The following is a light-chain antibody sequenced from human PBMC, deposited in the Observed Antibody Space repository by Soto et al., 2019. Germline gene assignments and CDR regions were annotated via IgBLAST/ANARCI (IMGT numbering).Light chain of an antibody. CDR2: GAS. Sequence: EVVMKQSPARVSVYQGEGVTLSCRASQTISNDLAWYQQKPGQAPRLLIYGASTRATGVPARFSGGGSGTEFTLTISSLQSEDFAFYYCQQNNKWPPVTFGGGTRWIS. CDR1: QTISND. V-gene: IGKV3-15*01. CDR3: QQNNKWPPVT. J-gene: IGKJ4*01.